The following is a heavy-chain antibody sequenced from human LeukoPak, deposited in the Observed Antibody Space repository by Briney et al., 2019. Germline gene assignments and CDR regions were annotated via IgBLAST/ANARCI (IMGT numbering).Heavy chain of an antibody. J-gene: IGHJ4*02. CDR2: ISGNGGGT. CDR3: AKGGESERY. V-gene: IGHV3-23*01. Sequence: GSLRLSCVASGFTFSSYAMTWVRQAPGKGLEWVSVISGNGGGTNYADSVKGRFTISRDNSKNTLYLQMNSLRAEDTAVYYCAKGGESERYWGQGTLVTVSS. D-gene: IGHD2/OR15-2a*01. CDR1: GFTFSSYA.